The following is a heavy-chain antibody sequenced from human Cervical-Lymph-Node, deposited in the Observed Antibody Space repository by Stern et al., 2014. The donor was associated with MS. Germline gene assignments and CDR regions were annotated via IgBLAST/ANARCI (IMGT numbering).Heavy chain of an antibody. J-gene: IGHJ4*02. CDR1: GFTFSSYA. V-gene: IGHV3-30*16. D-gene: IGHD3-10*01. CDR3: ARAPRRESYYFDY. CDR2: ISYDGSNK. Sequence: VQLVESGGGVVKPGRSLRLSCAASGFTFSSYAMHWVRQAPGKGLEWVAVISYDGSNKYYADSVKGRCTISRAHSTNTLYLPMNSLRAEDTAVYYCARAPRRESYYFDYWGQGTLVTVSS.